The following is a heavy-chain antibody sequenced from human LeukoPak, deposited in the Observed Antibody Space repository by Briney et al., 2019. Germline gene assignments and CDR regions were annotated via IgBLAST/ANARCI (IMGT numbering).Heavy chain of an antibody. CDR1: GFTFDDYA. Sequence: GGSLRLSCAASGFTFDDYAMHWVRQAPGKGLEWVSGISWNSRTIGYVDSVKGRFIISRDNAKNSLYLQMNSLRADDTAVYYCARDSNDPLHYWGQGTLVTVSS. CDR3: ARDSNDPLHY. J-gene: IGHJ4*02. V-gene: IGHV3-9*01. CDR2: ISWNSRTI.